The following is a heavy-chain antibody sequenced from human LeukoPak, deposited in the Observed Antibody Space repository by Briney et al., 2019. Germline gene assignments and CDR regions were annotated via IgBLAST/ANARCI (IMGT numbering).Heavy chain of an antibody. J-gene: IGHJ5*02. D-gene: IGHD2-15*01. V-gene: IGHV5-51*01. CDR1: GYSFTSYW. Sequence: GESLKISCKGSGYSFTSYWIGWVRQMPGKGLEWMGIIYPGDSDTRYSPSFQGQVTISADEPISTAYLQWSSLKASDTAMYYCARQLCSGGSCYDWFDPWGQGTLVTVSS. CDR3: ARQLCSGGSCYDWFDP. CDR2: IYPGDSDT.